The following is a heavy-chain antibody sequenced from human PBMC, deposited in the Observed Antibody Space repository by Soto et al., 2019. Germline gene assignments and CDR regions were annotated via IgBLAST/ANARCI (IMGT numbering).Heavy chain of an antibody. CDR3: VRDRGYTGYDLQY. CDR2: INSGSSTI. CDR1: GFPFSSYA. Sequence: EVQLVESGGGLVQPGGSLRLSCAASGFPFSSYAMNWVRQAPVKGLEWVSHINSGSSTIYYADSAKGRFTISRDNAKNSLYLQMNSLRDEDTAVYFCVRDRGYTGYDLQYWGQGALVAVSS. D-gene: IGHD5-12*01. J-gene: IGHJ4*02. V-gene: IGHV3-48*02.